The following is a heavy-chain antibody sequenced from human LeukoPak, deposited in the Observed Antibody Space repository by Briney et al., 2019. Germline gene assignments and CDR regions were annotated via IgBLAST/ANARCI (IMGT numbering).Heavy chain of an antibody. D-gene: IGHD2-15*01. Sequence: SETLSLTCTVSGGSVSSGSYYWSWIRQPPGRGLEWIGYVYYSGSTNYNPSFKSRITISVDTSRNQFSLQLSSVTAADTAVYYCARIHRYCSGGACYVLDNWGQGTLVAVSS. CDR2: VYYSGST. V-gene: IGHV4-61*01. CDR1: GGSVSSGSYY. CDR3: ARIHRYCSGGACYVLDN. J-gene: IGHJ4*02.